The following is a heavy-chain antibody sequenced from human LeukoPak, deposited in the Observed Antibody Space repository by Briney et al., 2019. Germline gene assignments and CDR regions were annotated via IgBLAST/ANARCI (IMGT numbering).Heavy chain of an antibody. CDR1: GFTYSNYG. V-gene: IGHV3-33*01. CDR3: ARDVAAAFDY. Sequence: HRGGSLRLSCAASGFTYSNYGMHRVRQAPGRGLEWVAVIWHDGSNKYYADSVKGRFTISRDNSKNTLLLQMNSLRAEDTAVYFCARDVAAAFDYWGQGTLVTVSS. CDR2: IWHDGSNK. J-gene: IGHJ4*02. D-gene: IGHD6-13*01.